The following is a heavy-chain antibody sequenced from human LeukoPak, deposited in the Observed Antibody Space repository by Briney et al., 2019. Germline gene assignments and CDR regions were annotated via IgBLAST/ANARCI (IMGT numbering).Heavy chain of an antibody. CDR3: ARDGEAARSFDY. CDR2: ISTSSSSK. D-gene: IGHD6-6*01. CDR1: GFTFSTYT. V-gene: IGHV3-21*01. J-gene: IGHJ4*02. Sequence: PGGSLRLFCAASGFTFSTYTMNWVRQAPGKGLEWVSSISTSSSSKNYAGSLKGRFTISRDNAKNSLYLQMSTLRAEDTAVYYCARDGEAARSFDYWGQGTLVTVSS.